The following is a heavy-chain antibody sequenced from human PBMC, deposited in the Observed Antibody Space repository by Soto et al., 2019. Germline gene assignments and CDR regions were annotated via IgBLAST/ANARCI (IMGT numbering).Heavy chain of an antibody. CDR3: AKGLGITMVRGVEV. Sequence: SLRLSCEASGFTFRNYKMNWVRQAPGKGLEWVSGISWNSGSIGYADSVKGRFTISRDNAKNSLYLQMNSLRAEDTALYYCAKGLGITMVRGVEVWGQGTLVTVSS. D-gene: IGHD3-10*01. CDR1: GFTFRNYK. CDR2: ISWNSGSI. J-gene: IGHJ4*02. V-gene: IGHV3-9*01.